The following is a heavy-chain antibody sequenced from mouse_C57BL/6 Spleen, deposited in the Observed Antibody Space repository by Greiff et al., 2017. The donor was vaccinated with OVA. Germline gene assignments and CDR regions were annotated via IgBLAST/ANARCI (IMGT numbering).Heavy chain of an antibody. V-gene: IGHV5-17*01. Sequence: EVMLVESGGGLVKPGGSLKLSCAASGFTFSDYGMHWVRQAPEKGLEWVAYISSGSSTIYYADTVKGRFTISRDNAKNTLFLQMTSLRSEDTAMYYCARGDLLWSHVGAMDYWGQGTSVTVSS. J-gene: IGHJ4*01. CDR2: ISSGSSTI. D-gene: IGHD2-1*01. CDR3: ARGDLLWSHVGAMDY. CDR1: GFTFSDYG.